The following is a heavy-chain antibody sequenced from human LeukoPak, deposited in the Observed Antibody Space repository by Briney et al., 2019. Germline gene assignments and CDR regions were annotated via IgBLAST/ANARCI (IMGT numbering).Heavy chain of an antibody. CDR3: ARDGANEVRGVHYLYMHG. Sequence: ASVKVSCKASGYTFTGYYMHWVRQAPGQGVEWRVGMNPNSGGTNYAQKFQGRVTMTKDTSIGTAYMELSSLTSDDTAAYYCARDGANEVRGVHYLYMHGWGTGTTVPVSS. J-gene: IGHJ6*03. V-gene: IGHV1-2*02. D-gene: IGHD3-10*01. CDR1: GYTFTGYY. CDR2: MNPNSGGT.